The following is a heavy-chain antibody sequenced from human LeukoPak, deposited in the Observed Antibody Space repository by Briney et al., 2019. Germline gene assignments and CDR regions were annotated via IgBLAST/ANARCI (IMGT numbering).Heavy chain of an antibody. V-gene: IGHV3-23*01. CDR1: RFTFSSYS. D-gene: IGHD3-22*01. CDR3: AKVTMINDY. CDR2: ISGSGGST. Sequence: QPGGSLRLSCAASRFTFSSYSMNWVRQAPGKGLEWVSAISGSGGSTYYADSVKGRFTISRDNSKNTLYLQMNSLRAEDTAVYYCAKVTMINDYWGQGTLVTVSS. J-gene: IGHJ4*02.